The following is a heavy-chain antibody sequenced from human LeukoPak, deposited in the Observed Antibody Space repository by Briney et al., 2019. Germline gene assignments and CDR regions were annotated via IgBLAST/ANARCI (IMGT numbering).Heavy chain of an antibody. CDR3: SRGGLMNSVFGVVTKNWFDP. J-gene: IGHJ5*02. CDR2: TYYRSKWYN. Sequence: TSQTLSLTCAISGDSVSSNSAAWNWIRQSPSRGLEWLGRTYYRSKWYNDYAVSVKSRITINPDTSKNQFSLQLNSVTPEDTAVFYWSRGGLMNSVFGVVTKNWFDPWGQGTLVTVSS. V-gene: IGHV6-1*01. D-gene: IGHD3-3*01. CDR1: GDSVSSNSAA.